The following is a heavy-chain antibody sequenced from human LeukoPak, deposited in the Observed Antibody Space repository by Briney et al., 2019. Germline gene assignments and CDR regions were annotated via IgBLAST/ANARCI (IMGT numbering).Heavy chain of an antibody. V-gene: IGHV1-2*02. CDR2: INPNSGGT. CDR1: GYTFTGYY. Sequence: VASVKVSCKASGYTFTGYYMHWVRQAPGQGLEWMGWINPNSGGTNYAQKFQGRVTMTRDTSISTAYMELSRLRSDDTAVYYCARGKDVLLWFGEFDPWGQGTLVTVSS. J-gene: IGHJ5*02. D-gene: IGHD3-10*01. CDR3: ARGKDVLLWFGEFDP.